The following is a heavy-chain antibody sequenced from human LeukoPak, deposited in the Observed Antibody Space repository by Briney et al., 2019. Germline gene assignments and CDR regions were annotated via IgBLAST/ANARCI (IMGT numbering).Heavy chain of an antibody. V-gene: IGHV3-7*02. CDR1: GFTFSSYW. J-gene: IGHJ4*02. Sequence: PGGSLRLSCAASGFTFSSYWITWVRQAPGKGLEWVANINQDGSETYYVDSVKGRFTISRDNAESSLYLQMNSLRDEDTAVYYCARGYTYGHDYWGQGTLVAVSS. CDR3: ARGYTYGHDY. D-gene: IGHD5-18*01. CDR2: INQDGSET.